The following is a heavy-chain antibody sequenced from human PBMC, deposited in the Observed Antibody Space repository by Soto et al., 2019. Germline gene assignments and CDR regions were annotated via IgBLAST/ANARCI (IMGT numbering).Heavy chain of an antibody. CDR3: ARDPEVCMGAGVYWYGMDG. V-gene: IGHV6-1*01. Sequence: SQATSGSGAISEGRVPTNSAASNWIRQSPSRGLEWLGRTYYRSKWYNDYAVSEKSRITINPDTSRNQYSLQLNSVTPEDTSLYYCARDPEVCMGAGVYWYGMDG. CDR2: TYYRSKWYN. CDR1: EGRVPTNSAA. D-gene: IGHD2-8*02. J-gene: IGHJ6*01.